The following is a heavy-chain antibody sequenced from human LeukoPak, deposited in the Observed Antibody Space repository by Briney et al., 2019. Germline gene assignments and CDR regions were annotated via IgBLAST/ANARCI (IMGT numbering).Heavy chain of an antibody. J-gene: IGHJ5*02. CDR3: ASITVVVVAATPEGGRFDP. CDR1: GFTFSSYS. Sequence: PGGSLRLSCAASGFTFSSYSMNWVRQAPGKGLEWVSYISSSSSTIYYADSVKGRFTISRDNAKNLLYLQMNSLRAEDTAVYYCASITVVVVAATPEGGRFDPWGQGTLVTVSS. D-gene: IGHD2-15*01. CDR2: ISSSSSTI. V-gene: IGHV3-48*04.